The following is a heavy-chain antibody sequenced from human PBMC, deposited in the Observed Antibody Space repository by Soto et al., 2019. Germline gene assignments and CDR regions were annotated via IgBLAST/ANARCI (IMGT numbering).Heavy chain of an antibody. CDR2: TYPDDSKI. CDR3: ARYGGRTFSEPQFDY. D-gene: IGHD2-15*01. V-gene: IGHV5-51*01. CDR1: GYDFYGFW. J-gene: IGHJ4*02. Sequence: PGESLKISCKGSGYDFYGFWIVWVRQMAGKGLEWMGTTYPDDSKIRYSPSFQGQVTISADKSISTAYLQWNSLKASDTAMYYCARYGGRTFSEPQFDYWGQGTLVTVSS.